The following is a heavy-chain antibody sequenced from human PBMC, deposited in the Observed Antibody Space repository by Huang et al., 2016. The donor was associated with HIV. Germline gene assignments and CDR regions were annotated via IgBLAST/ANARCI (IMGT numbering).Heavy chain of an antibody. J-gene: IGHJ4*02. CDR3: AKGGSAAAVLDF. CDR1: GFTFSSYG. Sequence: QVQLVESGGGVVQPGRSLRISCAASGFTFSSYGMHWVRQAPGKGVEWGAVKSYDAKTKYYADSVKGRFSISRDNSKTTVYLQLNRLRVEDTAVYYCAKGGSAAAVLDFWGQGTLVTVSS. CDR2: KSYDAKTK. D-gene: IGHD6-13*01. V-gene: IGHV3-30*18.